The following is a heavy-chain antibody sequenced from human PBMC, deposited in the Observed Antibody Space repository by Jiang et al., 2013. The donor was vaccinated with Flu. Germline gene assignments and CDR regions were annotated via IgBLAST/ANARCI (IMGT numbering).Heavy chain of an antibody. CDR1: GFTFSYYW. CDR3: ARDMKDVDTAMMPFYYYGMDV. J-gene: IGHJ6*02. CDR2: IKQDGSEK. V-gene: IGHV3-7*05. D-gene: IGHD5-18*01. Sequence: RLSCAASGFTFSYYWMSWVRQAPGKGLEWVANIKQDGSEKYYVDSVKGRFTISRDNAKNSLYLHMNSLRAEDTAVYYCARDMKDVDTAMMPFYYYGMDVWGQGTTVTVSS.